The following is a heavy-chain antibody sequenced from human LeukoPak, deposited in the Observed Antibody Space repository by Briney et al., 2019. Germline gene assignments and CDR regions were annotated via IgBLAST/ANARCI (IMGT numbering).Heavy chain of an antibody. CDR2: ISSDVSTT. J-gene: IGHJ4*02. V-gene: IGHV3-74*01. Sequence: QPGGSLRLSCAASGFTFSSYWMHWVRQAPGKGLVRVSHISSDVSTTSYADSVKGRFTISRDNAKNTLYLQMNSLRAEDTAAYYCARGPFSGNYYVGDQWGQGTLVTVSS. CDR3: ARGPFSGNYYVGDQ. CDR1: GFTFSSYW. D-gene: IGHD1-26*01.